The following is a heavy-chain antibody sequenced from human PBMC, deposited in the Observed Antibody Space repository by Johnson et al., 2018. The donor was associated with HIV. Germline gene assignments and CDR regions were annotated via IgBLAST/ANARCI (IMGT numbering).Heavy chain of an antibody. Sequence: MQLVESGGGLVQPGGSLRLSCAASGFTFSRYWLNWVRQAPGKGLEWVANIKHDGSEKHYVDAVKGRFTISRDNANNSLYLQMNSLRVEDTAVDYCARDFYHNFWTGDSRNDAFDFWGQGTMVTVFS. J-gene: IGHJ3*01. V-gene: IGHV3-7*01. CDR2: IKHDGSEK. CDR3: ARDFYHNFWTGDSRNDAFDF. D-gene: IGHD3/OR15-3a*01. CDR1: GFTFSRYW.